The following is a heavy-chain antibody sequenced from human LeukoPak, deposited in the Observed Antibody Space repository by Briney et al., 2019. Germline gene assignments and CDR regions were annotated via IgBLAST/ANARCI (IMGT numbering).Heavy chain of an antibody. V-gene: IGHV3-74*01. D-gene: IGHD2-2*01. CDR2: INSDGSST. J-gene: IGHJ6*03. Sequence: AGGSLRLSCAASGFTFSSYWMHWVRQAPGKGLVWVSRINSDGSSTSYADSVKGRFTISRDNAKNTLYLQMNSLRAEDTAVYYCASAMKYYYYYMDVWGKGTTVTVSS. CDR3: ASAMKYYYYYMDV. CDR1: GFTFSSYW.